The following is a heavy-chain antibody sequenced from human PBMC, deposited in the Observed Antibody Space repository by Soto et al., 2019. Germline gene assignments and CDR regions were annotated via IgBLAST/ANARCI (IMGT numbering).Heavy chain of an antibody. Sequence: SETPSLTCTVSGGSISSGGYYWSWIRQHPGRGLEWIGYIYYNGNTYYNPSLRSRVTVSVDTSKNQFSLNVRSVTAADTAVYYCARCSLVVIPVPGFDPWGQGTLVTVSS. J-gene: IGHJ5*02. CDR1: GGSISSGGYY. D-gene: IGHD2-15*01. V-gene: IGHV4-31*03. CDR3: ARCSLVVIPVPGFDP. CDR2: IYYNGNT.